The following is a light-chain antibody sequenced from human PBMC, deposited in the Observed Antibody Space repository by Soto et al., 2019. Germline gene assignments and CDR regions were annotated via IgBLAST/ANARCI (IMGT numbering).Light chain of an antibody. CDR1: QSVSNNY. V-gene: IGKV3-11*01. Sequence: EIVVTQSPGTLSLSPGERATLSCRASQSVSNNYLAWYQQKPGQAPRLVIYGASNRATGIPDRFSGSGSGTDFTLTISSLEPEDFAVYYCQQRSNWPTTFGQGTKVDI. CDR2: GAS. J-gene: IGKJ1*01. CDR3: QQRSNWPTT.